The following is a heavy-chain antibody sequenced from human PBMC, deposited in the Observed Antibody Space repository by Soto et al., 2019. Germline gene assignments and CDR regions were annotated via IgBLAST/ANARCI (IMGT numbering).Heavy chain of an antibody. CDR3: AKGGYTFAYE. D-gene: IGHD5-18*01. CDR1: ESTLRTYA. V-gene: IGHV3-23*01. J-gene: IGHJ4*02. CDR2: ISGIGSGGST. Sequence: GGSLRLSCAASESTLRTYAMGWLRQAPGKGLEWLSTISGIGSGGSTYYADSVKGRFTISRDNSQNTLFLQMTSLRADDTAVYYCAKGGYTFAYEWGQGALVTVSS.